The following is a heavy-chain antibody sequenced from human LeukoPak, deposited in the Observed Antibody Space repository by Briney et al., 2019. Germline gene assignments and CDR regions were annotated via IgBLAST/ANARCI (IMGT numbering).Heavy chain of an antibody. V-gene: IGHV3-13*01. J-gene: IGHJ3*02. Sequence: PGGSLRLSCAASGFTFSKDDFHWVRQAPGKGLEWVAAIGVTGDTYYADSVKGRFTISRDNSKNTLYLQMNSLRAEDTAVYYCAREGGIVVVTAMNNAFDIWGQGTMVTVSS. CDR1: GFTFSKDD. CDR3: AREGGIVVVTAMNNAFDI. D-gene: IGHD2-21*02. CDR2: IGVTGDT.